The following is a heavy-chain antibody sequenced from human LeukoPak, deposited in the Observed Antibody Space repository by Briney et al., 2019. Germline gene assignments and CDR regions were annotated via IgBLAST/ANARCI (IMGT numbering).Heavy chain of an antibody. CDR1: GGSISRSNSY. V-gene: IGHV4-39*02. Sequence: PSETLSLTCIVSGGSISRSNSYWAWIRQPPGKGLEWIGSIYDSGNTYYNPSLGSRVTVSADTSKNHFSLKLRSVTAADTAVYYCATGGGIAVAHAWGQGSLSPSPQ. CDR3: ATGGGIAVAHA. CDR2: IYDSGNT. D-gene: IGHD6-19*01. J-gene: IGHJ4*02.